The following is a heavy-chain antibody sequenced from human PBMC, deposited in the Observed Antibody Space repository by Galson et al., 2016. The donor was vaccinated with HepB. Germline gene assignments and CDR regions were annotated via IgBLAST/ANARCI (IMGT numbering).Heavy chain of an antibody. V-gene: IGHV3-15*01. D-gene: IGHD3-16*01. J-gene: IGHJ4*02. CDR3: TLGAGRSDCDF. CDR2: IKGKVHGETT. CDR1: GLSLGNAQPW. Sequence: SLRLSCAVSGLSLGNAQPWMSWVRQAPGKGLEWVGRIKGKVHGETTDYAAPVRGRFTISREDSKNTLYLQMFSLKTEDTAVYYCTLGAGRSDCDFWGQGALVTVSS.